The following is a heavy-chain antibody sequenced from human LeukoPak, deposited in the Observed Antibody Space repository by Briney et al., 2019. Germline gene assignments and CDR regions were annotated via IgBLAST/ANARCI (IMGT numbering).Heavy chain of an antibody. J-gene: IGHJ4*02. D-gene: IGHD4-17*01. Sequence: GGSLRLSCAASGFTVSSNYMSWVRQAPGKGLEWVSAIYSGGSTYYADSVKGRFTISRDNSKNRLYLQMNSLRAEDTAVYYCAKDAPDYGDYLFDSWGQGTLVTVSS. V-gene: IGHV3-53*01. CDR2: IYSGGST. CDR1: GFTVSSNY. CDR3: AKDAPDYGDYLFDS.